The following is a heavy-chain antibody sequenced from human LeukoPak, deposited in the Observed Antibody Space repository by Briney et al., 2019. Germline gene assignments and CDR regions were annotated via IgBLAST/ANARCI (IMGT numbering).Heavy chain of an antibody. CDR1: GFTFSSYD. J-gene: IGHJ4*02. Sequence: GGSLRLSCAASGFTFSSYDMSWVRQAPGKGLEWVSAISGSGGSTYYADSVKGRFTISRDNSKNTLYLQMDSLRAEDTGVYYCAKARGGSGTHFDYWGQGTLVTVSS. V-gene: IGHV3-23*01. D-gene: IGHD3-10*01. CDR2: ISGSGGST. CDR3: AKARGGSGTHFDY.